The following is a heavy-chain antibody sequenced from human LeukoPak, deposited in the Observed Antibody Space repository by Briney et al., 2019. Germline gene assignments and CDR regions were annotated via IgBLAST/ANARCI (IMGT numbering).Heavy chain of an antibody. CDR1: GDSLSSSNIYY. CDR3: ARDEVRFPRVFQH. Sequence: KPSETLSLTCTVSGDSLSSSNIYYWGWIRQPPGKGLEWIGSSYFRGSTYSSPSLKSRVVISLDTSKDQFSLKLSSVTAADTAVYYCARDEVRFPRVFQHWGQGTLVTVSS. V-gene: IGHV4-39*07. D-gene: IGHD3-10*01. J-gene: IGHJ1*01. CDR2: SYFRGST.